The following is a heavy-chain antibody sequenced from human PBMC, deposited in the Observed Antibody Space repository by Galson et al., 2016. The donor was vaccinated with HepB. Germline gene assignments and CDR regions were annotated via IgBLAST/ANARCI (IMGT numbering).Heavy chain of an antibody. CDR3: ARPFYGEYYYFDY. CDR2: INPSGGGT. J-gene: IGHJ4*02. V-gene: IGHV1-46*01. D-gene: IGHD4-17*01. Sequence: SVKVSCKASRYTFTTYWMHWVRRAPGQGLEWVGVINPSGGGTSYAQKFQGRVSMTSDTSTSTVYMQLISLRSEDTAVYYCARPFYGEYYYFDYWGQGTLVIVSS. CDR1: RYTFTTYW.